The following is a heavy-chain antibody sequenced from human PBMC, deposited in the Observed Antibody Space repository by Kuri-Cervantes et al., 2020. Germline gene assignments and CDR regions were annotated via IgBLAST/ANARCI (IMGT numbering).Heavy chain of an antibody. CDR2: ISYDGSNK. J-gene: IGHJ6*02. Sequence: GESLKISCAASGFTFSSYGTHWVRQAPGKGLEWVAVISYDGSNKYYADSVKGRFTISRDNSKNTLYLQMNSLRAEDTAVYYCARGGGRRGPYYHYGMDVWGQGTTVTVSS. CDR1: GFTFSSYG. CDR3: ARGGGRRGPYYHYGMDV. D-gene: IGHD2-15*01. V-gene: IGHV3-30*03.